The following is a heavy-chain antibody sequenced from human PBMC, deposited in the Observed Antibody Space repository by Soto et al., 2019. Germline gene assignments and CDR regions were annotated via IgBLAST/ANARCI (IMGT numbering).Heavy chain of an antibody. CDR2: IIPIFGTA. V-gene: IGHV1-69*13. Sequence: GASVKVSCKASGGTFSSYAISWVRQAPGQGLEWMGGIIPIFGTANYAQKFQGRVTITADESTSTAYMELGSLRSEDTAVYYCAMRAGTGYYYGMDVWGQGTTVTVSS. CDR1: GGTFSSYA. CDR3: AMRAGTGYYYGMDV. J-gene: IGHJ6*02. D-gene: IGHD6-19*01.